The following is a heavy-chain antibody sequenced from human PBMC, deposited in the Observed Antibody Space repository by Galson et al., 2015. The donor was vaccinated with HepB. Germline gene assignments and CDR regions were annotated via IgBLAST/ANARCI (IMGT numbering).Heavy chain of an antibody. CDR3: ASLSSTVTKAFDI. Sequence: SVKVSCKASGGTFSSYAISWVRQAPGQGLEWMGGIIPIFGTANYAQKFQGRVTITADESTSTAYMELSSLRSEDTAVYYCASLSSTVTKAFDIWGQGTMVTVSS. J-gene: IGHJ3*02. V-gene: IGHV1-69*13. CDR1: GGTFSSYA. D-gene: IGHD4-17*01. CDR2: IIPIFGTA.